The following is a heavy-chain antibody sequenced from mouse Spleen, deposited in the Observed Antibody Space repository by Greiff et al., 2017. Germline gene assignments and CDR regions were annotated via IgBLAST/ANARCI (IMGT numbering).Heavy chain of an antibody. Sequence: QVQLKQPGAELVRPGTSVKLSCKASGYTFTSYWMHWVKQRPGQGLEWIGVIDPSDSYTNYNQKFKGKATLTVDTSSSTAYMQLSSLTSEDSAVYYCARSDDYDRSFDYWGQGTTLTVSS. D-gene: IGHD2-4*01. CDR2: IDPSDSYT. CDR1: GYTFTSYW. CDR3: ARSDDYDRSFDY. J-gene: IGHJ2*01. V-gene: IGHV1-59*01.